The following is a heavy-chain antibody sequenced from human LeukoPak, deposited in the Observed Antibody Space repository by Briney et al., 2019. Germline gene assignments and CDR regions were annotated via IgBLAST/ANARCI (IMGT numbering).Heavy chain of an antibody. J-gene: IGHJ4*02. D-gene: IGHD1-26*01. Sequence: PGGSLRLSCAASGFSFSTSAMSWVRHAPGKGLEWVAFIRHDGSNRYYADSVKGRFTISRDNSKNTLYLQMNSLRAGDTAVCYCAKDRQRFIVGASGGLAGFDYWGLGTLVTVSS. CDR2: IRHDGSNR. CDR3: AKDRQRFIVGASGGLAGFDY. V-gene: IGHV3-30*02. CDR1: GFSFSTSA.